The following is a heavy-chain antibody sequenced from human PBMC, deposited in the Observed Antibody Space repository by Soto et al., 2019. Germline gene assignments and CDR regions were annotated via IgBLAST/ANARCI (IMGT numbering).Heavy chain of an antibody. D-gene: IGHD1-1*01. CDR1: GFTLRTYT. V-gene: IGHV1-3*01. Sequence: VKVSCKDSGFTLRTYTIHWVRQAPGQTPEYMGWISGDSGETKYSQKFQGRVTFTRDTSANTVYLDLSRLTSGDTAVYYCARGGRRTTTFYYYGIDLWGQGTAVTVSS. CDR3: ARGGRRTTTFYYYGIDL. CDR2: ISGDSGET. J-gene: IGHJ6*02.